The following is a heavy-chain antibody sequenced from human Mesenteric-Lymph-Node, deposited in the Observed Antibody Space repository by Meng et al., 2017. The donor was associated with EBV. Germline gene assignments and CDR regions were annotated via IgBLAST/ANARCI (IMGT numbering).Heavy chain of an antibody. V-gene: IGHV4-34*01. D-gene: IGHD1-26*01. CDR2: INHSGST. Sequence: QVKLKQWGAGWLKPSATLSLTCAVYGGSFSGYYWSWIRQHPGKGLEWIGEINHSGSTNYNPSLKRRVTISVDTSKNQFSLKLSSVTAADTAVYYCARRGKVGAGYWGQGTLVTVSS. CDR1: GGSFSGYY. CDR3: ARRGKVGAGY. J-gene: IGHJ4*02.